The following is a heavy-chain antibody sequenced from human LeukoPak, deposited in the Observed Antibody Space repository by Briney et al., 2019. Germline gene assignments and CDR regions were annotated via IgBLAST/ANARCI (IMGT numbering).Heavy chain of an antibody. Sequence: GGSLRLSCAASGFTFSSYVMHWVRQAPGKGLNWVAVISSDGSNKYYADSVKGRFTISRDNSKNTLYLQMSSLRAEDTAVYYCAREGDNGGHFQYWGQGTLVTVSS. D-gene: IGHD2-21*02. CDR1: GFTFSSYV. J-gene: IGHJ4*02. CDR2: ISSDGSNK. V-gene: IGHV3-30*03. CDR3: AREGDNGGHFQY.